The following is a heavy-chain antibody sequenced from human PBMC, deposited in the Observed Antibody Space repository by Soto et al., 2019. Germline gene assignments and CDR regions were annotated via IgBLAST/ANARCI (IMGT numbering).Heavy chain of an antibody. V-gene: IGHV3-48*03. CDR3: ARVGSPYDKSGDYDY. CDR1: GFTFSNYE. CDR2: ISSSGSNI. Sequence: GGSLRLSCAVSGFTFSNYEMNWVSQAPGKGLEWVSYISSSGSNIYYADSVKGQFTISRDNAKNSLHLQMNSLRAEDTAVYYCARVGSPYDKSGDYDYWGQGTLVTVSS. D-gene: IGHD3-22*01. J-gene: IGHJ4*02.